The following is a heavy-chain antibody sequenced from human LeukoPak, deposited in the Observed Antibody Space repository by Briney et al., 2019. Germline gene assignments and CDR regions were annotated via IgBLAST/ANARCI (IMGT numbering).Heavy chain of an antibody. D-gene: IGHD4-17*01. CDR3: ARSWGGDYALNS. Sequence: SQTLSLTCTVSGGSISSGDYYWSWIRQPPGKGLEWIGYIYYSENTYYNPSLKSRVTMSVDTSKNQFSLKLSSVTAADTAVHYCARSWGGDYALNSWGQGTLVTVSS. J-gene: IGHJ4*02. V-gene: IGHV4-30-4*01. CDR2: IYYSENT. CDR1: GGSISSGDYY.